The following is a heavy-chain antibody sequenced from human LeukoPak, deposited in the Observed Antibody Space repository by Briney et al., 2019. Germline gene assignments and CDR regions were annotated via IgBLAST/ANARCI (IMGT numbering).Heavy chain of an antibody. J-gene: IGHJ6*04. Sequence: GGSLRLSCTTSGFSFNDYSLNWVRQAPGKGLEWVSSISGNRAHIVYPDSVRGRFTVSRDDAQRSVHLQMNSLRDEDTAVYYCAELGITMIGGVWGKGTTVTISS. V-gene: IGHV3-21*01. CDR2: ISGNRAHI. CDR3: AELGITMIGGV. D-gene: IGHD3-10*02. CDR1: GFSFNDYS.